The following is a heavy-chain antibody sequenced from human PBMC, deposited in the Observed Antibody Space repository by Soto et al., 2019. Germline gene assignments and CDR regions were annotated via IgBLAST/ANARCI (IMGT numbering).Heavy chain of an antibody. CDR2: IYWDDDT. D-gene: IGHD4-17*01. V-gene: IGHV2-5*02. J-gene: IGHJ5*02. CDR3: AHRTTKVTWWFDP. Sequence: QITLKESGPTLVKPTQTLTLTCTFSGFSLSTRGVGVGWIRQPPGKPLEWLALIYWDDDTRYSPSLKSRLRITTDTSKNQVVLTMNTIDPADTGTYFCAHRTTKVTWWFDPWGQGTLVTVSS. CDR1: GFSLSTRGVG.